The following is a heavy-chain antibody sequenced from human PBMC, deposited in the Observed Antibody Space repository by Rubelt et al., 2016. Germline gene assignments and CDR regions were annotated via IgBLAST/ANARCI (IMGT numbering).Heavy chain of an antibody. CDR2: IYYSGTT. D-gene: IGHD6-25*01. Sequence: QLQESGPGLVKPSETLSLTCSVPAGSITSSTDYWGWIRQPPGKGLEWIGSIYYSGTTYYSPSLKSRVNISMNTSKNRFGLCVCAVTATDTAIYYCASLPIAAACFDSWGQGTLVTVSS. CDR1: AGSITSSTDY. CDR3: ASLPIAAACFDS. J-gene: IGHJ4*02. V-gene: IGHV4-39*01.